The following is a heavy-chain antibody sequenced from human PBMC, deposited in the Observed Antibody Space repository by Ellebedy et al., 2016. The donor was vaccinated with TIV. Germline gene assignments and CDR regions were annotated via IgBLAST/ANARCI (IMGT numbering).Heavy chain of an antibody. D-gene: IGHD3-16*01. V-gene: IGHV3-53*01. CDR1: GFSVSDNY. J-gene: IGHJ4*01. CDR3: VRDTHSYVRFDY. Sequence: GESLKISCAASGFSVSDNYMGWVRQAPGKGLEWVSVIHSHGSKFYADSVKGRFPISRDNSKNTLFLQMDSLNVEDTAVYFCVRDTHSYVRFDYWGHGTLVTVSS. CDR2: IHSHGSK.